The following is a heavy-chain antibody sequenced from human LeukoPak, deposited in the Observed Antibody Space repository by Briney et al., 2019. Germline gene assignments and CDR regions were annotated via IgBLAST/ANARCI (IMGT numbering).Heavy chain of an antibody. D-gene: IGHD6-13*01. Sequence: GGSLRLSCAASGFTFSGSAMHWVRQASGKGLEWVGRIRRKANSYATAYAASVKGRFTISRDDSKNTAYLQMNSLKTEDTAVYYCTRNTGYSSSSYYYYGMDVWGKGTTVTVSS. CDR2: IRRKANSYAT. CDR3: TRNTGYSSSSYYYYGMDV. J-gene: IGHJ6*04. CDR1: GFTFSGSA. V-gene: IGHV3-73*01.